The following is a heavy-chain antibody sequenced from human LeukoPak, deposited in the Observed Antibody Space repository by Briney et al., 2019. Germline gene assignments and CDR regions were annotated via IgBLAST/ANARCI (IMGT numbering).Heavy chain of an antibody. J-gene: IGHJ6*03. CDR1: GGSITSNSYY. CDR3: ARQYFGYYYMDV. D-gene: IGHD3-9*01. CDR2: FYYSGST. V-gene: IGHV4-39*01. Sequence: PSETLSLTCAVSGGSITSNSYYWGWIRQPPGEGLEWIGSFYYSGSTYYNPSLKSRVTISVDTSKNQFSLKLTSVTAADTAVYYCARQYFGYYYMDVWGKGTTVTVSS.